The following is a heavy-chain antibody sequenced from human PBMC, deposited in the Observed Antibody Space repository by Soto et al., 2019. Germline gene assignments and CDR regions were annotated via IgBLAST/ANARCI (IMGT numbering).Heavy chain of an antibody. J-gene: IGHJ4*02. CDR2: ISWNGGRI. V-gene: IGHV3-9*01. CDR1: GFTFDEYA. D-gene: IGHD3-10*01. CDR3: AKAIEEYYGSGSSDH. Sequence: EVQLVESGGGLVQPGRSLRLSCAASGFTFDEYAMHWVRQAPGKGLEWVSGISWNGGRIHYADSVKGRVTISRDNAKNSLYLQMNSLRPEDTALYYCAKAIEEYYGSGSSDHLGQGTLVTVSS.